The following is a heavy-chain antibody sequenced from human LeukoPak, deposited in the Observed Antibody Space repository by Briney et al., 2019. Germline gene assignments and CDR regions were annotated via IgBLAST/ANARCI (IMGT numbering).Heavy chain of an antibody. Sequence: PSETLSLTCAVYGGSFSDYYWSWIRQPPGKGLEWIGEINHSGSTNYNPSLKSRVTISVDTSKNQFSLKLSSVTAADTAVYYCARDWADCSSTSCYEWYALDIWGQGTMVTVSS. CDR2: INHSGST. CDR1: GGSFSDYY. CDR3: ARDWADCSSTSCYEWYALDI. V-gene: IGHV4-34*01. D-gene: IGHD2-2*01. J-gene: IGHJ3*02.